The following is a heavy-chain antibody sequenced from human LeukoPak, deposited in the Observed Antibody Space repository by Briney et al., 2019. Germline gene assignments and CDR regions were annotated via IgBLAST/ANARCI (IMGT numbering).Heavy chain of an antibody. V-gene: IGHV3-23*01. J-gene: IGHJ4*02. D-gene: IGHD2-8*01. CDR1: GFTFSSYA. CDR2: ISDSGDYT. CDR3: AKDTSIGKYCTNGVCSPFDC. Sequence: GGSLRLSCAASGFTFSSYAMSWVRQAPGQGLEWVSVISDSGDYTSYADSVRGRFTISRDNSRNTLYLQMISLRPEDTAVYYCAKDTSIGKYCTNGVCSPFDCWGQGTLVTVSS.